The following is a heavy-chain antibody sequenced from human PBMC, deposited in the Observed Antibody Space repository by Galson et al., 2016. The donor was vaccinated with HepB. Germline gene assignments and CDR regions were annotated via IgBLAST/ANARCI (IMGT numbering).Heavy chain of an antibody. CDR1: GFNFDDYA. CDR3: AKDFEYYHSASSVFNGFDI. Sequence: SLRLSCAASGFNFDDYAMHWVRQGPGKGLEWVSGISWNSGSRGYAASVEGRFTISRDNAQNSLYLQMNSLRPEDTALYYCAKDFEYYHSASSVFNGFDIWGQGTVVTVSS. CDR2: ISWNSGSR. J-gene: IGHJ3*02. D-gene: IGHD3-9*01. V-gene: IGHV3-9*01.